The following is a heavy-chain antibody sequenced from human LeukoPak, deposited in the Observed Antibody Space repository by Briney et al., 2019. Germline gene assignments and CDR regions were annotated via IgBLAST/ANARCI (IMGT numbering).Heavy chain of an antibody. J-gene: IGHJ4*02. CDR2: ISSNGGST. Sequence: GGSLRLSCAVSGFTFSDTYMTWIRQAPGKGLEYVSAISSNGGSTYYANSVKGRFTISRDNSKNTLYLQMGSLRAEDMAVYYCARDRVYCSGGSCYSYYFDYWGQGTLVTVSS. CDR1: GFTFSDTY. V-gene: IGHV3-64*01. D-gene: IGHD2-15*01. CDR3: ARDRVYCSGGSCYSYYFDY.